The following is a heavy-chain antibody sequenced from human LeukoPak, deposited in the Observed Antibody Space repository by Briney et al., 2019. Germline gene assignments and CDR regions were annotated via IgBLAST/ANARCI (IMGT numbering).Heavy chain of an antibody. CDR1: GFTFSDYY. D-gene: IGHD1-1*01. CDR2: ISNSGSIR. CDR3: ARDKSMGHYVEGTKWFDP. Sequence: PGGSLRLSCAASGFTFSDYYMSWIRQAPGKGLEWVSYISNSGSIRYYADSVKGRFTISRDNTKNSLYLQMNSLRAEDTAVYFCARDKSMGHYVEGTKWFDPWGQGTLVTVSS. V-gene: IGHV3-11*01. J-gene: IGHJ5*02.